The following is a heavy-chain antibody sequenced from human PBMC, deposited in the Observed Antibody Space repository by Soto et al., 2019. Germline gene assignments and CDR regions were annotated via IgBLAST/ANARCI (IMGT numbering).Heavy chain of an antibody. CDR2: INHSGST. J-gene: IGHJ1*01. Sequence: SETLSLTCAVYGGSFSGYYWSWIRQPPGKGLEWIGEINHSGSTNYNPSLKSRVTISVDTSKNQFSLKLSSVTAADTAVYYCAGGRRYIVIMVYAGSNFQHWGQGTLVTVYS. CDR1: GGSFSGYY. D-gene: IGHD2-8*01. V-gene: IGHV4-34*01. CDR3: AGGRRYIVIMVYAGSNFQH.